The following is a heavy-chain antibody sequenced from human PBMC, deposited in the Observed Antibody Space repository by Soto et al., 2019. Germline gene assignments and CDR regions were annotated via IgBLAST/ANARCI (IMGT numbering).Heavy chain of an antibody. V-gene: IGHV4-34*01. CDR2: INHSGST. D-gene: IGHD3-3*01. Sequence: SETLSLTCAVYGGSFSGYYWSWIRQPPGKGLEWIGEINHSGSTNYIPSLKSRVTISVDTSKNHFSLNLSSVTAADTAVYYCARGPKYYDFWSGYGYYYYYMDVWGKGTTVTVSS. CDR1: GGSFSGYY. CDR3: ARGPKYYDFWSGYGYYYYYMDV. J-gene: IGHJ6*03.